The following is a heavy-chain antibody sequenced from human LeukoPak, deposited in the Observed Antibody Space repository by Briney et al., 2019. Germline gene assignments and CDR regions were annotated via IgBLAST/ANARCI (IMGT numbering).Heavy chain of an antibody. J-gene: IGHJ5*02. V-gene: IGHV1-24*01. CDR1: GYTLTELS. D-gene: IGHD6-13*01. CDR2: FDPEDGET. CDR3: ARARRSSSCYWFDP. Sequence: ASVKVSCKVSGYTLTELSMHWVRQAPGKGLEWMGGFDPEDGETIYAQKFQGRVTMTRNTSISTAYMELSSLRSEDTAVYYCARARRSSSCYWFDPWGQGTLVTVSS.